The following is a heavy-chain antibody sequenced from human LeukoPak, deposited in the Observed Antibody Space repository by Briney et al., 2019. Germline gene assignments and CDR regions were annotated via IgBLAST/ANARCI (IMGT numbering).Heavy chain of an antibody. J-gene: IGHJ4*02. CDR3: ARHKAYSDYVSD. Sequence: SGTLSLTCTVSGGSISSTSHYWGWIRQPPGKGLEWIGSVYYNGDTYYNPSLKSRAITSVDTSRNQFSLRLSSVTAADMAIYYCARHKAYSDYVSDWGQGTLVTASS. D-gene: IGHD4-11*01. CDR2: VYYNGDT. V-gene: IGHV4-39*01. CDR1: GGSISSTSHY.